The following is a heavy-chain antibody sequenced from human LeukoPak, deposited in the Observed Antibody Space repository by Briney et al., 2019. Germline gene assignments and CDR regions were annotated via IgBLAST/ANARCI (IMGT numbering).Heavy chain of an antibody. CDR2: ISSDGSIK. J-gene: IGHJ4*02. Sequence: PGRSLRLSCAASAFTNSSYGMHLVRQAAGKGLEWVAVISSDGSIKYYADSLKGRFTISRDNSKNTLYLQMNSLRAEDTAVYYCAKDDTSGSYSFDYFEYWGQGTLVTVSS. CDR1: AFTNSSYG. D-gene: IGHD1-26*01. V-gene: IGHV3-30*18. CDR3: AKDDTSGSYSFDYFEY.